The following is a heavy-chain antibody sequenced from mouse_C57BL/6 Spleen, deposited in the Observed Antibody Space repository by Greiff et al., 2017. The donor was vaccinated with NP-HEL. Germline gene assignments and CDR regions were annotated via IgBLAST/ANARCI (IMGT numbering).Heavy chain of an antibody. CDR1: GYTFTSYW. V-gene: IGHV1-61*01. Sequence: QVQLQQPGAELVRPGSSVKLSCKASGYTFTSYWMDWVKQRPGQGLEWIGNIYPSDSETHYNQKFKDKATLTVDKSSSTAYMQLSSLTSEDSAVYYCARDGYSGDAMDYWGQGTSVTVSS. CDR3: ARDGYSGDAMDY. CDR2: IYPSDSET. J-gene: IGHJ4*01. D-gene: IGHD2-3*01.